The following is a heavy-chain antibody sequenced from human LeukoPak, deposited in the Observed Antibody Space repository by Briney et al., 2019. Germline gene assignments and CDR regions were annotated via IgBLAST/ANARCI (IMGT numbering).Heavy chain of an antibody. CDR2: ISGSGGNT. D-gene: IGHD3-16*01. CDR3: ARDLMVRSFGGPEYYFDY. CDR1: GLTFSSYA. J-gene: IGHJ4*02. Sequence: GGSLRLSCAASGLTFSSYAMNWVRQAPGKGLEWVSAISGSGGNTYYADSVKGRFTISRDNAKNSLYLQMNSLRAEDTAVYYCARDLMVRSFGGPEYYFDYWGQGTLVTVSS. V-gene: IGHV3-23*01.